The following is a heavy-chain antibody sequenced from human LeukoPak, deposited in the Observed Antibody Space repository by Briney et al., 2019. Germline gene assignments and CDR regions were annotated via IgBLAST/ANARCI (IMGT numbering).Heavy chain of an antibody. CDR1: GYTFTSYD. CDR2: MNLNSGNT. V-gene: IGHV1-8*01. D-gene: IGHD2-2*01. J-gene: IGHJ4*02. Sequence: ASVKVSCKASGYTFTSYDINWVPQATGQGLESMGYMNLNSGNTGYAQNLQGRVTMTRNTPISTAYMELSSLRSEDKAVYYCARVRCSSTSCSDFDFWGQGTLVTVSS. CDR3: ARVRCSSTSCSDFDF.